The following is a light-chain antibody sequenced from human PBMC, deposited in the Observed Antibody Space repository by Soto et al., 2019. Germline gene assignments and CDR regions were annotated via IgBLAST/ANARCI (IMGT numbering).Light chain of an antibody. J-gene: IGLJ1*01. Sequence: QSVLTKPASVSGSPGQSITISCTGTSSDVGGYNFVSWYRQHPGKAPKLMIFEISNRPSEVSNRFSGSKSGNTASLTISGLQADDEADYYCSSYTTSSTSVFGTGTKLTVL. V-gene: IGLV2-14*01. CDR3: SSYTTSSTSV. CDR2: EIS. CDR1: SSDVGGYNF.